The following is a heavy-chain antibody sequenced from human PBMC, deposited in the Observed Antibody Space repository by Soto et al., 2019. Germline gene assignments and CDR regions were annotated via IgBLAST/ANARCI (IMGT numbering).Heavy chain of an antibody. J-gene: IGHJ6*03. Sequence: PSETLSLTCTVSGGSISSYYWFWIRQSPGRGLEWIGNVYYSGKTNYNPSLESRVTIPIDTSENQFSLKLNSVTAADTAVYYCARGARFGDRRYMDVWGKGTTVTVSS. CDR2: VYYSGKT. D-gene: IGHD3-10*01. CDR1: GGSISSYY. CDR3: ARGARFGDRRYMDV. V-gene: IGHV4-59*12.